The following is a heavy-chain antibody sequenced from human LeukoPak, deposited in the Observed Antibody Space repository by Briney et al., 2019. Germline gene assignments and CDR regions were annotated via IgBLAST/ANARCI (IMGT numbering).Heavy chain of an antibody. Sequence: ASVTVSCKVSGYTLTELSMHWVRQAPGKGLEWMGGFDPEDGETIYAQKFQGRVTMTGDTSTDTAYMELSSLRSEDTAVYYCATVGLWFGELSPLSYWGQGTLVTVSS. CDR3: ATVGLWFGELSPLSY. CDR1: GYTLTELS. CDR2: FDPEDGET. D-gene: IGHD3-10*01. J-gene: IGHJ4*02. V-gene: IGHV1-24*01.